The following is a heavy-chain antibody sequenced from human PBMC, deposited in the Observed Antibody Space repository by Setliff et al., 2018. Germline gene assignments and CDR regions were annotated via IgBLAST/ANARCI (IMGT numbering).Heavy chain of an antibody. Sequence: SVKVSCKASGGSFRTSSISWVRQAPGQGLEWMGGIIPILNKPNYAQSFQGRVAITADKSTTTSYMELSGLRSEDTALYLCATDLKFTRFCFGSNCYSGAFEMWGQGTMVTV. J-gene: IGHJ3*02. V-gene: IGHV1-69*10. CDR1: GGSFRTSS. D-gene: IGHD2-21*02. CDR2: IIPILNKP. CDR3: ATDLKFTRFCFGSNCYSGAFEM.